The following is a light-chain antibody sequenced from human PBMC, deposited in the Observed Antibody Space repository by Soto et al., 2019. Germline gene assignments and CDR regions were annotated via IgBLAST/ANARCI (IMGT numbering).Light chain of an antibody. CDR2: AAS. J-gene: IGKJ2*01. Sequence: DIQMTQSPSSLSASVGDRVTITCRASQTIGDYLNGYQQKVGKAPKLLIYAASTLQSGVPSRFSGSGSGTDFTLTINSLQPEDFATYYCQQTYTTPQTFGQGTKLEIK. V-gene: IGKV1-39*01. CDR1: QTIGDY. CDR3: QQTYTTPQT.